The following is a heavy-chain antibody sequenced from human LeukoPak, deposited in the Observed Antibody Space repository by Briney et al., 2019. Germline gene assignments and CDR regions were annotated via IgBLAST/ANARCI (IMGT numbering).Heavy chain of an antibody. D-gene: IGHD3-10*01. CDR2: ISYDGTNK. CDR1: GFTFSSYG. J-gene: IGHJ4*02. Sequence: GTSLRLSCAASGFTFSSYGMNWVRQAPGRGLEWVAVISYDGTNKFYVDSLRGRFTISRDNSKNTLYLQMNSLRAEDTAVYYCAKDGYYGSGTYPDYWGQGTLVTVSS. V-gene: IGHV3-30*18. CDR3: AKDGYYGSGTYPDY.